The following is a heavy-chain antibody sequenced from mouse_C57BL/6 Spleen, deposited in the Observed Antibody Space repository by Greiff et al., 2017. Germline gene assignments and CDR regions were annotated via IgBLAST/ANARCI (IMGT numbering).Heavy chain of an antibody. D-gene: IGHD3-2*02. CDR3: ARGGSSCYSVYFDY. Sequence: QVQLQQPGAELVMPGASVKLSCKASGYTFTSYWMHWVKQRPGQGLEWIGEIDPSDSYTNYNQKFKGKSTLTVDKSSSTAYMQLSSLTSEDSAVYYCARGGSSCYSVYFDYWGQGTTLTVSS. J-gene: IGHJ2*01. CDR2: IDPSDSYT. CDR1: GYTFTSYW. V-gene: IGHV1-69*01.